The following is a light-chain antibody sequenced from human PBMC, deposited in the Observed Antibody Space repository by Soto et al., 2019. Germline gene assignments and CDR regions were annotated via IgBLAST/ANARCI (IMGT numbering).Light chain of an antibody. V-gene: IGKV3-15*01. CDR1: ESVDRY. CDR3: HQGSEWPMLT. CDR2: GAS. J-gene: IGKJ5*01. Sequence: EIVMTQSPGTLSVSPGERATLSCRASESVDRYLAWYQQKRGQAPRLLIYGASTRATGVPARFSGSGSGTEFTLTISSLESQDFAVYCCHQGSEWPMLTFGEGTRLE.